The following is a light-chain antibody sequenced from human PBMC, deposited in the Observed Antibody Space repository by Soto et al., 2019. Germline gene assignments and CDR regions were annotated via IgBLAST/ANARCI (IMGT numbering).Light chain of an antibody. CDR2: EVS. J-gene: IGLJ1*01. CDR3: CSHAGSYTYV. CDR1: SSDVGGYNY. V-gene: IGLV2-11*01. Sequence: QSALTQPRSVSGAPGQSVTISCTGTSSDVGGYNYVSWYQQHPGKAPKVMIYEVSKRPSGVPDRFSGSKSGNTASLTISGLQAEDAADYYCCSHAGSYTYVFGTGTKLTVL.